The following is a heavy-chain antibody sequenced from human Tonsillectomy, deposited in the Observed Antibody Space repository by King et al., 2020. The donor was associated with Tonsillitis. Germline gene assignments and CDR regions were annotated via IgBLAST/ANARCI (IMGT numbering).Heavy chain of an antibody. J-gene: IGHJ6*02. Sequence: VQLVESGGGVVQPGRSLRLSCEASGFTFSSYVMHWGRQAPGRGLEWVAVISYDGSNKYYADSVKGRFTISRDNSKNMLYLQMNSLRPEDTAVYYCAREYYDILTGRVEVSYYYYGMDVWGQGTTVTVSS. V-gene: IGHV3-30-3*01. D-gene: IGHD3-9*01. CDR2: ISYDGSNK. CDR1: GFTFSSYV. CDR3: AREYYDILTGRVEVSYYYYGMDV.